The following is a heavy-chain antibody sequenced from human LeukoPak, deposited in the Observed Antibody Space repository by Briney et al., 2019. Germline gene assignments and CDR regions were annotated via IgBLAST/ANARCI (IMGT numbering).Heavy chain of an antibody. Sequence: EASVKVSCKASGYTFTSYGISWVRQAPGQGLEWMGWINPNSGGTNYAQKFQGRVTMTRDTSISTAYMELSRLRSDDTAVYCCARDLSWFDPWGQGTLVTVSS. CDR1: GYTFTSYG. CDR2: INPNSGGT. CDR3: ARDLSWFDP. V-gene: IGHV1-2*02. J-gene: IGHJ5*02.